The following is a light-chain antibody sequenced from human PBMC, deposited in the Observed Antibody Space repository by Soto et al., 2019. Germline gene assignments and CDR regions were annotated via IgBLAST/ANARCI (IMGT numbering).Light chain of an antibody. Sequence: SYELTQPPSLSVSPGQTASITCSGDKLGDKYVCWYQQKAGQSPVLVIYQDTKRPSGIPERFSGSNSGNTATLTIRGTQAMDEADYYCQAWDYTTGVFGGGTKLTVL. J-gene: IGLJ2*01. CDR2: QDT. CDR3: QAWDYTTGV. V-gene: IGLV3-1*01. CDR1: KLGDKY.